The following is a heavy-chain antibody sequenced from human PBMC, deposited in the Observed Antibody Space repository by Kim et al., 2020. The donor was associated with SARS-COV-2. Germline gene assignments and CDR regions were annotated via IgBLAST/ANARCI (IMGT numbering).Heavy chain of an antibody. Sequence: SETLSLTCAVSGGSFSGYYWSWIRQPPGKGLEWIGEINHSGSTNYNPSLKSRVTISVDTYKNQFSLKLSSETAAATAVYYCARSSKGSGSSVLSGMDVWGQGTTVTVSS. D-gene: IGHD3-10*01. J-gene: IGHJ6*02. CDR3: ARSSKGSGSSVLSGMDV. CDR2: INHSGST. V-gene: IGHV4-34*01. CDR1: GGSFSGYY.